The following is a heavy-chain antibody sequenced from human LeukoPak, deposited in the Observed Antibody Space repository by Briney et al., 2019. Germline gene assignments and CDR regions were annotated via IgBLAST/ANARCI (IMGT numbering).Heavy chain of an antibody. Sequence: SETLSLTCAVYGGSFSGYYWSWIRQPPGKGLEWIGEINHSGSTNYNPSLKSRVTISVDTSKNQFSLKLSSVTAADTAVYYCARLSADTYYDFWSGYPRENWFDPWGLEPWSPSPQ. CDR1: GGSFSGYY. V-gene: IGHV4-34*01. CDR2: INHSGST. CDR3: ARLSADTYYDFWSGYPRENWFDP. D-gene: IGHD3-3*01. J-gene: IGHJ5*02.